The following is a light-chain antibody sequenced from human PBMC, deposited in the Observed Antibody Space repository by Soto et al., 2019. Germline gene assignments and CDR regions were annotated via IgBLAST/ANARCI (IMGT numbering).Light chain of an antibody. CDR2: EVS. Sequence: QSALTQPPSASGYPGQSVTISCTGTSSDVGDYNFVSWYRQHPGKAPKLIIYEVSKRPSGVPDRFSGSKSGNTASLTVSGLQAEDEADYYCSSYAGTNTRYIFGTGTKLTVL. CDR1: SSDVGDYNF. CDR3: SSYAGTNTRYI. J-gene: IGLJ1*01. V-gene: IGLV2-8*01.